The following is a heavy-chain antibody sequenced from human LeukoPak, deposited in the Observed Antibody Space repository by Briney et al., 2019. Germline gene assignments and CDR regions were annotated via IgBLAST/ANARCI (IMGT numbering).Heavy chain of an antibody. CDR3: ARGRYYDILTGYYKYYFDY. CDR2: TYYRSKWYN. D-gene: IGHD3-9*01. V-gene: IGHV6-1*01. Sequence: SQTLSLTCAISGDSVSSNSAAWNWIRQSPSRGLEWLGRTYYRSKWYNDYAVSVKSRITINPDTSKNQFSLKLSSVTAADTAVYYCARGRYYDILTGYYKYYFDYWGQGTLVTVSS. CDR1: GDSVSSNSAA. J-gene: IGHJ4*02.